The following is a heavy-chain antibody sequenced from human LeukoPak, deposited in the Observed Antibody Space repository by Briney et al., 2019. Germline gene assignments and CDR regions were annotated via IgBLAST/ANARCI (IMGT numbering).Heavy chain of an antibody. Sequence: GGSLRLSCAASGFTFGSYAMSWVRQAPGKGLEWVSAISGSGGSTYYADSVKGRFTISRDNSKNTLYLQMNSLRAEDTAVYYCAKDQAGDLAFDIWGQGTMVTVSS. D-gene: IGHD7-27*01. CDR2: ISGSGGST. CDR1: GFTFGSYA. CDR3: AKDQAGDLAFDI. V-gene: IGHV3-23*01. J-gene: IGHJ3*02.